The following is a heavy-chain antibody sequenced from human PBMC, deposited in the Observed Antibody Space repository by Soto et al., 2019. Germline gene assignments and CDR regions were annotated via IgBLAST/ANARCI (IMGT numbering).Heavy chain of an antibody. CDR1: EFSLSSRGAG. V-gene: IGHV2-5*04. D-gene: IGHD3-9*01. J-gene: IGHJ4*02. Sequence: QITLKESGPTLVKPTQTLTLTCTFSEFSLSSRGAGVGWIRQSPGKALDWLALIYWNDDEGYNPSLRGRLTITKDTSTNQVVLTMTNMAPVETGTYYCVHKGGIDWAPGNLDSWGQGALVPVSP. CDR2: IYWNDDE. CDR3: VHKGGIDWAPGNLDS.